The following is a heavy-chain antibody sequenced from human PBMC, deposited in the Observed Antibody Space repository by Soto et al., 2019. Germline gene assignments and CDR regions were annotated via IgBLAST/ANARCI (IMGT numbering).Heavy chain of an antibody. CDR3: ARVAVAARPRWYNWFDP. Sequence: QEQLVQSGAEVKKPGASVKVSCKTSGYTFTDYDINWVRQATGQGLEWLGWMKPNSGETGYAQKFQGRVTMTRSASLRTAYLELSSLRSEDTAVYYCARVAVAARPRWYNWFDPWGQGTLVTVSS. CDR1: GYTFTDYD. D-gene: IGHD2-15*01. J-gene: IGHJ5*02. CDR2: MKPNSGET. V-gene: IGHV1-8*01.